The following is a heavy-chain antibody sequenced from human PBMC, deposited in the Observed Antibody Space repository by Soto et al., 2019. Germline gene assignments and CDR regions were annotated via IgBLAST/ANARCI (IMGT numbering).Heavy chain of an antibody. J-gene: IGHJ3*02. CDR2: ISGSGGTT. Sequence: GGSLRLSCAASGFTFSSYAMSWVRQAPGKGLEWVSGISGSGGTTYFADFVKGRFSISRDNSKNTLYLQMYSLRADDTAVYYCAPHSSSWYSAFDIWGQGTMVTVSS. D-gene: IGHD6-13*01. CDR3: APHSSSWYSAFDI. V-gene: IGHV3-23*01. CDR1: GFTFSSYA.